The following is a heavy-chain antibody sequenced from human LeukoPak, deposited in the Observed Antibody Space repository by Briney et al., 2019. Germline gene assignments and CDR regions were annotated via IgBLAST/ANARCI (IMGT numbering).Heavy chain of an antibody. CDR2: ISAYNGNT. D-gene: IGHD3-3*01. CDR3: ARGYDFWSGYYTARIDYGMGV. CDR1: GYTFTSYG. V-gene: IGHV1-18*01. J-gene: IGHJ6*02. Sequence: GASVKVSCKASGYTFTSYGISWVRQAPGQGLEWMGWISAYNGNTNYAQKLQGRVTMTTDTSTSTAYMELRSLRSDDTAVYYCARGYDFWSGYYTARIDYGMGVWGQGTTVTVSS.